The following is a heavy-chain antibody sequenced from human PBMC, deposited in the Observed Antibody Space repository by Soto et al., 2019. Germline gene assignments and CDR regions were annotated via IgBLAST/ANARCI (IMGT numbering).Heavy chain of an antibody. D-gene: IGHD3-10*01. J-gene: IGHJ4*02. V-gene: IGHV3-23*01. CDR2: ISGGGDTT. Sequence: EVQLLESGGGLVQPGGSLRLSCAASGLTFNNYAMTWVRQAPGKGLEWVSAISGGGDTTSYADSVKGRFTVSRDGSKNTLYLQMSSLRAEDTALYYCAQGRGGSGSLTPRVDFWGQGTLVTVSS. CDR3: AQGRGGSGSLTPRVDF. CDR1: GLTFNNYA.